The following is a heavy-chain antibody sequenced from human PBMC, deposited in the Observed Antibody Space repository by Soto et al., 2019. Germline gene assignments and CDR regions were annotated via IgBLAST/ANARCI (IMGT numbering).Heavy chain of an antibody. CDR3: ASTDSSGYYNFGY. Sequence: SDTLYLTCTVSGGSVSSGSYYWSWIRQPPGKGLEWIGYIYYSGSTNYNPSLKSRVTISVDTSKNQFSLKLSSVTAADTAVYYCASTDSSGYYNFGYWGQGTLVTLSS. CDR2: IYYSGST. D-gene: IGHD3-22*01. CDR1: GGSVSSGSYY. J-gene: IGHJ4*02. V-gene: IGHV4-61*01.